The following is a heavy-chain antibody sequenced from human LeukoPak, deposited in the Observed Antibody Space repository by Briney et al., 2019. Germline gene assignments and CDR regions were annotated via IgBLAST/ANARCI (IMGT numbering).Heavy chain of an antibody. J-gene: IGHJ3*02. D-gene: IGHD3-16*02. CDR3: ARSLARADRSAFDI. V-gene: IGHV4-39*01. CDR1: GGSVSSNTYY. Sequence: SETLSLTCTVSGGSVSSNTYYWGWIRQPPGKGLEWIGSIYQSGSTYYNPSLKSRVTISVDTSKNQFSLEVSSATAADTAVYYCARSLARADRSAFDIWGQGTMVTVSS. CDR2: IYQSGST.